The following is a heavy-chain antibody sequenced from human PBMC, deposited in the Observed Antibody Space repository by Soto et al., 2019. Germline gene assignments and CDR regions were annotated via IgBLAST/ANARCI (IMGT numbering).Heavy chain of an antibody. CDR2: IYYSGST. J-gene: IGHJ4*02. V-gene: IGHV4-61*05. Sequence: PSETLSLTCTVSGGSISSSSYYWGGIRQPPGKGLEWIGYIYYSGSTNYNPSLKSRVTISVDTSKNQFSLKLSSVTAADTAVYYCARSLYYYDSSGDYAYYFDYWGQGTLVTVSS. CDR1: GGSISSSSYY. CDR3: ARSLYYYDSSGDYAYYFDY. D-gene: IGHD3-22*01.